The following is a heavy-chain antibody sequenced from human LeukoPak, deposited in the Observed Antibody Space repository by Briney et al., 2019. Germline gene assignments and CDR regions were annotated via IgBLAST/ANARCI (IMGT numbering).Heavy chain of an antibody. V-gene: IGHV4-34*01. CDR3: ARDGRGGYNPFDY. CDR2: INHSGST. CDR1: GGSFSGYY. D-gene: IGHD5-24*01. Sequence: SETLSLTCAVYGGSFSGYYWSWIRQPPGKGLEWIGEINHSGSTNYNPSLKSRVTISVDTSKNQFSLKLSSVTAADTAVYYGARDGRGGYNPFDYSGEGTLVTASP. J-gene: IGHJ4*02.